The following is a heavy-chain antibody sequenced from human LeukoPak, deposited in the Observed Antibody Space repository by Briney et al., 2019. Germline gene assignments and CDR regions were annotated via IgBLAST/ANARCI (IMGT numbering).Heavy chain of an antibody. CDR2: IIPIFGTA. J-gene: IGHJ4*02. CDR1: GGTFSSYA. Sequence: SVKVSCKASGGTFSSYAISWVRQAPGQGLEWMGGIIPIFGTANYAQKFQGRVTITADESTSTDYMELGSLRSEDTAVYYCASTYYYDSSGYYLFYFDYWGQGTLVTVSS. D-gene: IGHD3-22*01. V-gene: IGHV1-69*13. CDR3: ASTYYYDSSGYYLFYFDY.